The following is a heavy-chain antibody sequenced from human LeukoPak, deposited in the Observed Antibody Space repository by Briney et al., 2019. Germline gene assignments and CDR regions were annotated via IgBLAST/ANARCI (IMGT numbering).Heavy chain of an antibody. V-gene: IGHV3-33*01. J-gene: IGHJ4*02. D-gene: IGHD4-17*01. CDR3: ARAEDYGDYVSDY. CDR1: GFTFSSYG. Sequence: GGSLRLSCAASGFTFSSYGMHWVRQAPGKGLEWVAVIWYDGSNKYYADSVKGRFTISRDNSKNTLYLQMNSLRAEDTAVYYCARAEDYGDYVSDYWGQGTLVTVSS. CDR2: IWYDGSNK.